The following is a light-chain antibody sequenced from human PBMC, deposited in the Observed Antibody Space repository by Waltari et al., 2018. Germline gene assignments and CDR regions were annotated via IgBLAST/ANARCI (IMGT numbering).Light chain of an antibody. V-gene: IGKV2-28*01. J-gene: IGKJ1*01. CDR3: MQALQTPWT. CDR1: KSLRHSNGYNY. CDR2: LCS. Sequence: DIELTQSLLYLPVNPGESASISCSSSKSLRHSNGYNYLEWYLQKPGQSPQLLIYLCSNRASGVPDRFSGSGSGTVFTLKITRVEAEDVAVYYCMQALQTPWTFGQGTKVEIK.